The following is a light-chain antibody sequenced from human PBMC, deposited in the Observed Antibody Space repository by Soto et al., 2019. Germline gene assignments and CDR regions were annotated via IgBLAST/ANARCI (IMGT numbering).Light chain of an antibody. CDR1: SGSVSTSYY. J-gene: IGLJ3*02. CDR3: VLYMGSGIWV. V-gene: IGLV8-61*01. CDR2: STN. Sequence: QTVVTQGPSFSVSPGRTVTLTCGLSSGSVSTSYYPSWYQQTPGQAPRTLIYSTNTRSSGVPDRFSGSILGNKAALTITGAKADDESDYYCVLYMGSGIWVFGGGTKLTVL.